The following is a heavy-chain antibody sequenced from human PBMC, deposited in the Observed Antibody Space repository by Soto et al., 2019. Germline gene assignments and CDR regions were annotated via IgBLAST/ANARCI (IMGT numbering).Heavy chain of an antibody. J-gene: IGHJ4*02. CDR1: GGSISSYY. Sequence: AETLSLTCTVFGGSISSYYWSWIRQPPGKGLEWIGYIYYSGSTNYNPSLKSRVTISVDTSKNQFSLKLSSVTAADTAVYYCAGGTGYCSGGSCRVDYWGQGTLVTVSS. CDR3: AGGTGYCSGGSCRVDY. D-gene: IGHD2-15*01. V-gene: IGHV4-59*01. CDR2: IYYSGST.